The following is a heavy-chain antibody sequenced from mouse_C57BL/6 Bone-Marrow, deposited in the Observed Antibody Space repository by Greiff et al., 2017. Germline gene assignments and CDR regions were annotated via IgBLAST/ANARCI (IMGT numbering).Heavy chain of an antibody. D-gene: IGHD1-1*01. CDR2: IFPGSGST. Sequence: QVQLQQSGPELVKPGASVKISCKASGYTFTDYYINWVKQRPGQGLEWIGWIFPGSGSTYYNEKFKGKATLTVDKSSSTAYMLLSSLTSEDSAVYFCARGWYYGSSYPWFAYWGQGTLVTVSA. J-gene: IGHJ3*01. CDR1: GYTFTDYY. CDR3: ARGWYYGSSYPWFAY. V-gene: IGHV1-75*01.